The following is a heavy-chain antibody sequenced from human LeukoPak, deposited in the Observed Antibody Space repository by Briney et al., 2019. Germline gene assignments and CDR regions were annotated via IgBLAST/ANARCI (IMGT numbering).Heavy chain of an antibody. CDR1: GFTFSSYS. V-gene: IGHV3-21*01. J-gene: IGHJ4*02. CDR3: ARDGSGSYRPFDY. D-gene: IGHD1-26*01. CDR2: ISSSSSYI. Sequence: GGSLRLSCAASGFTFSSYSMNWVRQAPGKGLEWVSSISSSSSYIYYADSVKGRFTISRDNAKNSLYLQMNSLRAEDTAVYHCARDGSGSYRPFDYWGQGTLATVSS.